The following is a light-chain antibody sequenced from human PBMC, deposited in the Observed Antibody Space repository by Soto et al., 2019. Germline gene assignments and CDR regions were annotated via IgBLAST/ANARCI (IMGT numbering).Light chain of an antibody. CDR2: AAS. CDR3: QQSYSTIT. Sequence: DIQMTQSPSSLSASVGDRVTITCRASQSISMYLNWYQQKPGKAPKIRIYAASSLQSGVPSRLSGSGSGTDFSLTISSLQPEDFATYYCQQSYSTITFGQGTRLEIK. J-gene: IGKJ5*01. V-gene: IGKV1-39*01. CDR1: QSISMY.